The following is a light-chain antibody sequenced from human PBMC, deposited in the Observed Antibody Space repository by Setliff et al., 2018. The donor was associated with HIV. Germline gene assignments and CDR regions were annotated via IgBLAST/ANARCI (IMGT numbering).Light chain of an antibody. CDR3: CSYAGSATWV. CDR1: SSEIGTYNL. J-gene: IGLJ2*01. CDR2: DDS. Sequence: QSAMAQPASVSGSPGQSITISCTGTSSEIGTYNLVSWYQQYPGKAPKLMIYDDSKRPSGLSKRFSGSKSGNTASLTISGLHAEDEADYYCCSYAGSATWVFGGGTKVTVL. V-gene: IGLV2-23*01.